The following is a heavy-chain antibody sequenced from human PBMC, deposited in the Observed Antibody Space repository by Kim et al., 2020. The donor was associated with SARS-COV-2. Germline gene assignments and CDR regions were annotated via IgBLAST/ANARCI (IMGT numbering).Heavy chain of an antibody. D-gene: IGHD3-10*01. CDR1: GGSISSYY. CDR3: ARGSRGYGSGSYWY. J-gene: IGHJ4*02. Sequence: SETLSLTCTVSGGSISSYYWSWIRQPPGKGLEWIGYIYYSGSTNYNPSLKSRVTISVDTSKNQFSLKLSSVTAADTAVYYCARGSRGYGSGSYWYWGQGTLVTVSS. CDR2: IYYSGST. V-gene: IGHV4-59*01.